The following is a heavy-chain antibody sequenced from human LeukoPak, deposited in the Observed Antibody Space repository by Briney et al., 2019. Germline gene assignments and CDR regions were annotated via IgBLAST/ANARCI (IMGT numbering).Heavy chain of an antibody. CDR1: GGSFSGYY. J-gene: IGHJ4*02. CDR3: ARAGWTTVTADY. V-gene: IGHV4-34*01. D-gene: IGHD4-17*01. Sequence: SETPSLTCAVYGGSFSGYYWSWIRQPPGKGLEWIGEINHSGSTNYNPSLKSRVTISVDTSKNQFSLKLSSVTAADTAVYYCARAGWTTVTADYWGQGTLVTVSS. CDR2: INHSGST.